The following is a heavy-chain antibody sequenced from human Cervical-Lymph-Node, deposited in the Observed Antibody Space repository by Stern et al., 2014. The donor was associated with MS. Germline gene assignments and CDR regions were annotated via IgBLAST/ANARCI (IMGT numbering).Heavy chain of an antibody. Sequence: EMQLVESGGGLVQPGGSLRLSCAVSGLIFRNYAMTWVRQAPGKGLEWVSTISGDGTDPFYADSVRGRFTISRDNSRNMVYLQMNSMRADDTAVYYCAKGGHFSFFEYWGQGALVTVSS. D-gene: IGHD2-15*01. J-gene: IGHJ4*02. V-gene: IGHV3-23*04. CDR3: AKGGHFSFFEY. CDR2: ISGDGTDP. CDR1: GLIFRNYA.